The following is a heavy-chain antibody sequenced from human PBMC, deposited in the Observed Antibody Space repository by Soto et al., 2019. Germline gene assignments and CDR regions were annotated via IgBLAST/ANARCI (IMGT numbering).Heavy chain of an antibody. CDR2: IWYDGSNK. Sequence: GGSLRLSCAASGFTFSSYGMHWVRQAPGKGLEWVAVIWYDGSNKYYADSVKGRFTISRDNSKNTLYLQMNSLRAEDTAVYYCARFGVVPAATYYYGMDVWGQGTTVTVSS. J-gene: IGHJ6*02. V-gene: IGHV3-33*01. CDR1: GFTFSSYG. D-gene: IGHD2-2*01. CDR3: ARFGVVPAATYYYGMDV.